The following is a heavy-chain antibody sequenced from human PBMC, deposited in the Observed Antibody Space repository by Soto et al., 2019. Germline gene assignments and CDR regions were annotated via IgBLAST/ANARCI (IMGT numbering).Heavy chain of an antibody. D-gene: IGHD2-8*01. CDR3: ARYNSYAIDY. V-gene: IGHV4-59*01. CDR1: GTSISSYY. Sequence: SETLSLTCAVSGTSISSYYWSWIRQPPGKGLEWIANIHYSGTTNYNPSLASRVTLSVDTSKNQFSLKMTSVTAADRAMYFCARYNSYAIDYWGRGTLVTVSS. CDR2: IHYSGTT. J-gene: IGHJ4*02.